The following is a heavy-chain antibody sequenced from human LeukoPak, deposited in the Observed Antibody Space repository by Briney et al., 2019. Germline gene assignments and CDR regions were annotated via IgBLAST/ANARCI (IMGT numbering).Heavy chain of an antibody. Sequence: GGSLRLSCAASGFIFSSYAMTWVRQAPGRGLEWLSTISGSGTTTYYVDSVKGRFTVSRDNSKNTLYLQMNSLRAEDTAVYYCARDRGGFDYWGQGTLVTVSS. CDR3: ARDRGGFDY. V-gene: IGHV3-23*01. D-gene: IGHD3-10*01. J-gene: IGHJ4*02. CDR1: GFIFSSYA. CDR2: ISGSGTTT.